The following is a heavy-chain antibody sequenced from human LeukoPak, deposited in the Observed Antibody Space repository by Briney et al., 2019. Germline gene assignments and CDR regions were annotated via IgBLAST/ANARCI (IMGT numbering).Heavy chain of an antibody. CDR2: ITPSGGST. V-gene: IGHV1-46*04. Sequence: ASVKVSCKASEYAFTNYYIHWVRQAPGQGLEWMGIITPSGGSTSYAQKLQGRVTMTRDTSTSTVYMELSSLRSEDTAVYYCASHYGRRPGGLGYWGQGTLVTVSS. CDR1: EYAFTNYY. CDR3: ASHYGRRPGGLGY. J-gene: IGHJ4*02. D-gene: IGHD4-23*01.